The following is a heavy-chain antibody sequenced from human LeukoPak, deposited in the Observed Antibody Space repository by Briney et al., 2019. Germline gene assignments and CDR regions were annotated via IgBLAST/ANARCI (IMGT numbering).Heavy chain of an antibody. CDR1: GFTFSSYA. V-gene: IGHV3-23*01. J-gene: IGHJ4*02. D-gene: IGHD3-22*01. CDR3: AKGDTYYYDSSGYLPLD. CDR2: ISGSGGST. Sequence: PGGSLRLSCAASGFTFSSYAMSWVRQAPGKGLEWVSAISGSGGSTYYADSVKGRFTSSRDNSKNMLYLQMNSLRAEDTAVYYCAKGDTYYYDSSGYLPLDWGQGTLVTVSS.